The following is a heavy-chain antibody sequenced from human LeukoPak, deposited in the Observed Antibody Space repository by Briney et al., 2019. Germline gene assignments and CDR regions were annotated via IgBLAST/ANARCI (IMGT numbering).Heavy chain of an antibody. CDR3: ARRDWVSGAVRAFDI. J-gene: IGHJ3*02. CDR2: ISNDSVDK. D-gene: IGHD5-24*01. Sequence: GGALRLSDVGSGFSFSDYYMSWIRQAAGKGLEWVSYISNDSVDKYYVDSVRGRFTISRDNAKKSMYLQMSGLRVEDTAVYYSARRDWVSGAVRAFDICGQGTMVTVSS. V-gene: IGHV3-11*04. CDR1: GFSFSDYY.